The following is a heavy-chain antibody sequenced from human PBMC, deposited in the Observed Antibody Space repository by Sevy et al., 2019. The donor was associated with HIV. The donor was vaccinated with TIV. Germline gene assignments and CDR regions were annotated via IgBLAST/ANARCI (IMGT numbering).Heavy chain of an antibody. CDR1: GGSISSYY. V-gene: IGHV4-59*13. CDR2: IYYSGST. CDR3: ARVSRFGDREEDY. J-gene: IGHJ4*02. Sequence: SETLSLTCTVSGGSISSYYWSWIRQPPGKGLEWIGYIYYSGSTNYNPSLKSRVTISVDTSKNPFSLKLSSVTAADTAVYYCARVSRFGDREEDYWGQGTLVTVSS. D-gene: IGHD3-10*01.